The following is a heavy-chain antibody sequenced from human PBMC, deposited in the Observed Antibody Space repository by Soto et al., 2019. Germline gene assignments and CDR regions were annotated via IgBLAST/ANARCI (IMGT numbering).Heavy chain of an antibody. CDR2: MNPNSGKT. J-gene: IGHJ4*01. D-gene: IGHD1-26*01. CDR3: AINKWAPGDFDY. CDR1: GYTFTDYD. V-gene: IGHV1-8*01. Sequence: QVQLVQSGAEVKKPGASMKVSCKASGYTFTDYDINWVRQASGQGLEWLGWMNPNSGKTGYAQKFQGRVTMTRDTSTGTAYVERISLTYKDSAVYYCAINKWAPGDFDYWGHGTLVTVSS.